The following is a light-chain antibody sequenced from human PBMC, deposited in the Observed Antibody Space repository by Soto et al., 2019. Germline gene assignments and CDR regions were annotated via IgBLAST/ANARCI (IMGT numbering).Light chain of an antibody. V-gene: IGKV3-11*01. Sequence: EVVLTQSPVTLSLSPGERATLSCRARQSFRGLLAWYQQKPGQAPRLLIYDAYNRATGIPPRFNGSGSGTDFTLTISSLEPEDSAVYYCQQRHMWPITFGQGTRLEMK. CDR2: DAY. CDR1: QSFRGL. CDR3: QQRHMWPIT. J-gene: IGKJ5*01.